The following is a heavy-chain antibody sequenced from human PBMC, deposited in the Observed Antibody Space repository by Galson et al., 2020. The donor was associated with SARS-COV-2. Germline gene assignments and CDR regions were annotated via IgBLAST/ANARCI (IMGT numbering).Heavy chain of an antibody. D-gene: IGHD1-1*01. CDR1: GGSITSYY. CDR3: ARLNWNAGGLDY. CDR2: IFYSGSS. V-gene: IGHV4-59*01. J-gene: IGHJ4*02. Sequence: SETLSLTCTVSGGSITSYYWSWIRPPPGRGLECIGYIFYSGSSNYNPTLKSRVTISLDTSKSQFSLKLTSVTAADTAVYYCARLNWNAGGLDYWGQGTLVTVSS.